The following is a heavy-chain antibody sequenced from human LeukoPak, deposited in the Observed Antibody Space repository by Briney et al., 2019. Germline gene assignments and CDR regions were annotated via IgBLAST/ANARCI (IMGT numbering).Heavy chain of an antibody. CDR1: GGSISSYY. D-gene: IGHD5-18*01. CDR2: IYYSGST. V-gene: IGHV4-59*01. Sequence: SETLSLTCTVSGGSISSYYWSWIRQPPGKGLEWIGYIYYSGSTNYNPSLKSRVTISVDTSKNQFSLKLSSVTAADTAVYYCARGGIQISFDPYYYYYYGMDVWGQGTTVTVSS. J-gene: IGHJ6*02. CDR3: ARGGIQISFDPYYYYYYGMDV.